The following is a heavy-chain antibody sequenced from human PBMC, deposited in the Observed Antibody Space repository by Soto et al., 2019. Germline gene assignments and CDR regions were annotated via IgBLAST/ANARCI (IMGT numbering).Heavy chain of an antibody. CDR3: ARVRVMAGYKRMSPYFDY. D-gene: IGHD6-19*01. CDR2: IYYSGST. V-gene: IGHV4-31*03. CDR1: GGSISSGGYY. J-gene: IGHJ4*02. Sequence: SETLSLTCTVSGGSISSGGYYWSWIRQHPGKGLEWIGYIYYSGSTYYNPSLKSRVTISVDTSKNQFSLKLSSVTAADTAVYYCARVRVMAGYKRMSPYFDYWGQGTPVTVSS.